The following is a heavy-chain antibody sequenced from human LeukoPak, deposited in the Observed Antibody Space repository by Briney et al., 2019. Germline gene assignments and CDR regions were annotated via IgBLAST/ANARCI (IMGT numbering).Heavy chain of an antibody. V-gene: IGHV3-48*01. Sequence: PGGSLRLSCAASGFTFSSYSMNWVRQAPGKGLEWVSYISSSSSTIYYADSVKGRFTISRDNAKSSLYLQMNSLRAEDTAVCYCARDGTYYYDSSGYSPFDYWGQGTLVTVSS. D-gene: IGHD3-22*01. CDR1: GFTFSSYS. CDR2: ISSSSSTI. J-gene: IGHJ4*02. CDR3: ARDGTYYYDSSGYSPFDY.